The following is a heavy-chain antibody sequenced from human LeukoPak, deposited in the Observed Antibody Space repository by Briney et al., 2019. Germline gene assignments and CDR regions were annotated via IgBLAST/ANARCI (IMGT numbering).Heavy chain of an antibody. J-gene: IGHJ6*03. CDR2: IIPIFGTA. V-gene: IGHV1-69*01. Sequence: GSSVKVSCKASGGTFSSYAISWVRQAPGQGLEWMGGIIPIFGTANYAQKFQGGVTITADESTSTAYMELSSLRSEDTAVYYCARGVVVPAAMSEKDYYYYYMDVWGKGTTVTVSS. CDR1: GGTFSSYA. D-gene: IGHD2-2*01. CDR3: ARGVVVPAAMSEKDYYYYYMDV.